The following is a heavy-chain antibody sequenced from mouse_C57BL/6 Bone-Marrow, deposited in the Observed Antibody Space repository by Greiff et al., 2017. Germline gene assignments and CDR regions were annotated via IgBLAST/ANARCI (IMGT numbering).Heavy chain of an antibody. Sequence: EVHLVESGGGLVQPGGSLKLSCAASGFTFSDYGMAWVRQAPRKGPEWVAFISNLAYSIYYADTVAGRFTISRENAKNTLYLEMSSLRSEDTAMYYCARPDGYSWFAYWGQGTLVTVSA. CDR1: GFTFSDYG. D-gene: IGHD2-3*01. V-gene: IGHV5-15*04. J-gene: IGHJ3*01. CDR3: ARPDGYSWFAY. CDR2: ISNLAYSI.